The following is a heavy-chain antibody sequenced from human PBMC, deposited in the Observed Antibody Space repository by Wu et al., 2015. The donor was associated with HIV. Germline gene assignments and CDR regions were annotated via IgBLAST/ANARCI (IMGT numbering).Heavy chain of an antibody. CDR2: IVPLFDAP. V-gene: IGHV1-69*13. Sequence: QVQLVQSGAEVKKPGSSVRVSCKASGGTFSTYGVSWVRQAPGQGLEWMGRIVPLFDAPNYAQRFHDRLTITADESTSTAYMELSSLRSEDTAVYFCANRNRIGNMEAFDIWGQGTKVIVSS. CDR1: GGTFSTYG. CDR3: ANRNRIGNMEAFDI. J-gene: IGHJ3*02. D-gene: IGHD1-1*01.